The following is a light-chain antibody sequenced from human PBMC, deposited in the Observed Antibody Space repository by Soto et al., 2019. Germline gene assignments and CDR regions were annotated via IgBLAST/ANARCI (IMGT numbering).Light chain of an antibody. Sequence: EIGMAQARATRSVSPGERATLSCRASQSLSSNLAWYQQKPGQAPRLLIFGASTRATGIPARFSGTGSGTEFTLTISSLQSEDFAVYYCQQYNNWPITFGQGTRLEIK. V-gene: IGKV3D-15*01. CDR3: QQYNNWPIT. CDR2: GAS. CDR1: QSLSSN. J-gene: IGKJ5*01.